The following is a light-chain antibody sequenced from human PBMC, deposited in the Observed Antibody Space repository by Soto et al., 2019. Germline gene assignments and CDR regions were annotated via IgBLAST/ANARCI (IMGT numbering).Light chain of an antibody. Sequence: DIQMTQSPSTLPASVGDRVTITCRANQSISTWLAWYQQKPGKAPNLLIYKASRLETGVPSRFSGSGSGTEFTLTISGLQPEDVATYYCQKYDRAPWTFGQGTKVDIK. V-gene: IGKV1-5*03. J-gene: IGKJ1*01. CDR1: QSISTW. CDR2: KAS. CDR3: QKYDRAPWT.